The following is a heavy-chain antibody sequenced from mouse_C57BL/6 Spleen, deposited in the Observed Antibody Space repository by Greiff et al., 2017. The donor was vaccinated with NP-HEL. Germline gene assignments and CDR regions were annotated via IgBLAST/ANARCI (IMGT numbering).Heavy chain of an antibody. J-gene: IGHJ4*01. Sequence: EVMLVESGGGLVKPGGSLKLSCAASGFTFSSYAMSWVRQTPEKRLEWVATISDGGSYTYYPANVKGRFTISRDNAKNNLYLQMSHLKSEDTAMYYCARDSNLYAMDYWGQGTSVTVSS. D-gene: IGHD2-5*01. CDR3: ARDSNLYAMDY. V-gene: IGHV5-4*01. CDR1: GFTFSSYA. CDR2: ISDGGSYT.